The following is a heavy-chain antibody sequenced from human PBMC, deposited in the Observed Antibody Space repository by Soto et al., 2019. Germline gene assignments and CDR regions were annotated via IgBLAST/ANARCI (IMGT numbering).Heavy chain of an antibody. CDR3: ATKGAYSGSYYGDY. Sequence: PVASLKISCKGSGYSFTSYWISWVRQMPGKGLEWMGRIDPSDSYTNYSPSFQGHVTISADKSISTAYLQWSSLKASDTAMYYCATKGAYSGSYYGDYWGQGTLVTVSS. CDR2: IDPSDSYT. J-gene: IGHJ4*02. V-gene: IGHV5-10-1*01. D-gene: IGHD1-26*01. CDR1: GYSFTSYW.